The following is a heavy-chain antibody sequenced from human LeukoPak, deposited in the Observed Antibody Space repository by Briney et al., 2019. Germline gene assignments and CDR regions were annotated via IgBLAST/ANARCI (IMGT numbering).Heavy chain of an antibody. CDR3: AGSLGYCTSNVCYLKY. CDR2: INPKSGGA. V-gene: IGHV1-2*02. Sequence: GASVKVSCKASGYTFNAYNIHWVRQAPGQGLEWMGWINPKSGGANYAQKFQGRVTMTWDTSISTAYMELSRLRSDDTAVYYCAGSLGYCTSNVCYLKYWGQGTLVTVSS. J-gene: IGHJ4*02. D-gene: IGHD2-8*01. CDR1: GYTFNAYN.